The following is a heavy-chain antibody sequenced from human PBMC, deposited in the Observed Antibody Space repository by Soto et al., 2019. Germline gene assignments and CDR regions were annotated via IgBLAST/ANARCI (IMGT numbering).Heavy chain of an antibody. D-gene: IGHD2-2*01. V-gene: IGHV5-10-1*01. CDR2: IDPRDSYT. Sequence: PGESLKISFTGFGYTFTTFWISWVRQMPGRGLEWMGRIDPRDSYTKYSPSFEGHVTISADKSTRTAYLQWGSLKASDTAMYYCARLYCSSSTCDSWFDPWGQGTLVTVSS. CDR1: GYTFTTFW. CDR3: ARLYCSSSTCDSWFDP. J-gene: IGHJ5*02.